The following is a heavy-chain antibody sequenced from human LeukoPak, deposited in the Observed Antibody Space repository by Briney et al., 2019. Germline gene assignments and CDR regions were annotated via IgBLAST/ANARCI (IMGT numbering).Heavy chain of an antibody. V-gene: IGHV3-21*01. CDR3: ARVRYCSGGSCYILDF. CDR2: ISSTSTYM. CDR1: GFTFSSHN. D-gene: IGHD2-15*01. Sequence: PGGSLRLSCATSGFTFSSHNMNWVRQAPGKGLEWVSSISSTSTYMYYADSVKGRFTISRDNAKNALYLQMNGLRAEDTAVYYCARVRYCSGGSCYILDFWGQGTLVTVSS. J-gene: IGHJ4*02.